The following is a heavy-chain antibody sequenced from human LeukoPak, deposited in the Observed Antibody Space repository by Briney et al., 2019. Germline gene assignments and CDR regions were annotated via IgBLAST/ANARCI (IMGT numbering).Heavy chain of an antibody. J-gene: IGHJ3*02. V-gene: IGHV4-34*01. CDR1: GGSFSGYY. CDR3: ARGCYDYVWGSYRTMNAFDI. CDR2: ISHSGST. D-gene: IGHD3-16*02. Sequence: SETLSLTCAVYGGSFSGYYWSWMRQPPGKGLEWIGEISHSGSTNYNPSLKSRVTISVDTSKNQFSLKLSSVTAADTAVYYCARGCYDYVWGSYRTMNAFDIWGQGTMVTVSS.